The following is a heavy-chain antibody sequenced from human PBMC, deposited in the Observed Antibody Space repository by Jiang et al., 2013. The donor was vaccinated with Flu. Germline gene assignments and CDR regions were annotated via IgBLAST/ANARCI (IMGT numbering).Heavy chain of an antibody. CDR1: GFTFTSSA. D-gene: IGHD2-21*02. V-gene: IGHV1-58*01. J-gene: IGHJ3*02. CDR3: AREWLEDYCGGDCYSAHAFDI. Sequence: SCKASGFTFTSSAVQWVRQARGQRLEWIGWIVVGSGNTNYAQKFQERVTITRDMSTSTAYMELSSLRSEDTAVYYCAREWLEDYCGGDCYSAHAFDIWGQGTMVTVSS. CDR2: IVVGSGNT.